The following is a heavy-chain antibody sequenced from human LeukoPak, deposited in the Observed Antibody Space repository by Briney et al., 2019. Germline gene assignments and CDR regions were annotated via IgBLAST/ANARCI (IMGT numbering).Heavy chain of an antibody. CDR1: GFTFSSYS. J-gene: IGHJ4*02. Sequence: GGSLRLSCAASGFTFSSYSMNWVRKAPGKGLEWVSSISSSSSYIYYADSVKGRFTISRDNAKNSLYLQMNSLRAEDTAVYYCARDPGVVPAVWGQGTLVTDSS. CDR2: ISSSSSYI. D-gene: IGHD2-2*01. CDR3: ARDPGVVPAV. V-gene: IGHV3-21*01.